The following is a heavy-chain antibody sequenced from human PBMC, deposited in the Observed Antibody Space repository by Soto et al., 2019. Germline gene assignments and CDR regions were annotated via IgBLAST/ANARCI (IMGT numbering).Heavy chain of an antibody. CDR2: ISIYNGNT. J-gene: IGHJ6*02. CDR3: ARCKDFWSGYSRGGVEG. CDR1: GYTFTTYG. D-gene: IGHD3-3*01. Sequence: QVLLVQSGAEVKEPGASVRVSCKASGYTFTTYGIAWVRQAPGQGPEWMGWISIYNGNTNSAQKVRGRLTMTADTYTNTAYVELRILTSDDTAVYYCARCKDFWSGYSRGGVEGWGQGTTVTVSS. V-gene: IGHV1-18*01.